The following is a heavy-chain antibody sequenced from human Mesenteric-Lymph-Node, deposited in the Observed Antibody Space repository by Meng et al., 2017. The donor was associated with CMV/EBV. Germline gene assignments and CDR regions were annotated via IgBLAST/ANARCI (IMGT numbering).Heavy chain of an antibody. D-gene: IGHD3-22*01. CDR1: GFTFSSYW. V-gene: IGHV3-7*03. J-gene: IGHJ4*02. Sequence: GGSLRLSCAASGFTFSSYWMSWVRQAPGKGLEWVANIKQDGSEKYYVDSVKGRFTISRDNSKNTLYLQMHSLRGEDTAVYYCAKAARTYYYDDSTFHYYFDFWGQGTLVTVSS. CDR2: IKQDGSEK. CDR3: AKAARTYYYDDSTFHYYFDF.